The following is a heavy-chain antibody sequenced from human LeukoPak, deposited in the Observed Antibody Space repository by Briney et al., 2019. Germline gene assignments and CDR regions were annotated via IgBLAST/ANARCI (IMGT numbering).Heavy chain of an antibody. D-gene: IGHD3-3*01. V-gene: IGHV4-4*02. Sequence: SGTLSLTCAVSGGSISSSNWWSWVRQPPGKGLEWIGEIYHSGSTNYNPSLKSRVTISVDKSKNQFSLKLSSVTAADTAVYYCARESGGFFRYYYYGIDVWGKGTTVTVSS. J-gene: IGHJ6*04. CDR2: IYHSGST. CDR3: ARESGGFFRYYYYGIDV. CDR1: GGSISSSNW.